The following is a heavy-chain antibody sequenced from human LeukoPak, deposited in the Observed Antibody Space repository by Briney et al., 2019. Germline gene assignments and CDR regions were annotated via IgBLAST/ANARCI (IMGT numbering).Heavy chain of an antibody. D-gene: IGHD4-17*01. CDR1: GFTFSSYS. Sequence: GGSLRLSCAASGFTFSSYSMNWVRQAPGKGLEWVSSISSSSSYIYYADSVKGRFTISRDNAKNSLYLQMNSLRAEDTAVYYCARDLTEARCYFDYWGQGTLVTVSS. CDR2: ISSSSSYI. J-gene: IGHJ4*02. V-gene: IGHV3-21*01. CDR3: ARDLTEARCYFDY.